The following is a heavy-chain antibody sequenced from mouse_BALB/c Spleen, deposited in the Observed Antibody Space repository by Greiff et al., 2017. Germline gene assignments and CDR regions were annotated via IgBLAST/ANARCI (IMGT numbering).Heavy chain of an antibody. CDR1: GYTFTSYF. D-gene: IGHD1-3*01. V-gene: IGHV14-4*02. CDR2: IDPEHGDT. J-gene: IGHJ3*01. CDR3: NADGISVAY. Sequence: VQLQQSGAELVKPGASVKLSCKASGYTFTSYFMYWVKQRPERGLEWIGWIDPEHGDTEYAPKFQGKATMTADTSSNTADLQLSSLTSEDTAVFYCNADGISVAYWGQGTLVTVSA.